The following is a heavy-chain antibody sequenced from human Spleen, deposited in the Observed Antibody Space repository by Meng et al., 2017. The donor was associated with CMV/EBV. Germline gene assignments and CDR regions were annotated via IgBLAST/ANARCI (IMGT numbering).Heavy chain of an antibody. V-gene: IGHV3-23*03. D-gene: IGHD6-6*01. Sequence: GESLKISCAASGFTFSSYAMSWVRQAPGRGLEWVSVIYSGGSSTYYADSVKGRFTISRDNSKNTLYLQMNSLRAEDTAVYYCARVGHYGSSVPIYYGMDVWGQGTTVTVSS. J-gene: IGHJ6*02. CDR3: ARVGHYGSSVPIYYGMDV. CDR1: GFTFSSYA. CDR2: IYSGGSST.